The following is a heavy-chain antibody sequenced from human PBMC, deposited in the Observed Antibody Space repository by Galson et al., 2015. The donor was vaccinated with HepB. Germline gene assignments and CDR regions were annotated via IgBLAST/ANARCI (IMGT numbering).Heavy chain of an antibody. J-gene: IGHJ4*02. Sequence: TLSLTCTVSGVSIGSGDYLWSWIRQAPGKGLEWIGYIYYYTGSTNYNPSLKSRLIISLDTSKNQFSLNLSSVTAADTAVYYCARLCSTSCYSTADSWGQGTLVTVSS. CDR1: GVSIGSGDYL. D-gene: IGHD2-2*01. V-gene: IGHV4-30-4*01. CDR3: ARLCSTSCYSTADS. CDR2: IYYYTGST.